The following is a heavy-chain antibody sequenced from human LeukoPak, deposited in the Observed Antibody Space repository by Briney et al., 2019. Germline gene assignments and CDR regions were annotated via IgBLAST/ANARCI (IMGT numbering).Heavy chain of an antibody. CDR3: ARESRGYSYGYGGDY. Sequence: GGSLRLSCAASGFTFSSYSMNWVRQAPGKGLEWVSYISSSSTIYYADSVKGRFTISRDNAKNSLYLQMNSLRAEDTAVYYCARESRGYSYGYGGDYWGQGTLVIVSS. CDR2: ISSSSTI. D-gene: IGHD5-18*01. CDR1: GFTFSSYS. V-gene: IGHV3-48*04. J-gene: IGHJ4*02.